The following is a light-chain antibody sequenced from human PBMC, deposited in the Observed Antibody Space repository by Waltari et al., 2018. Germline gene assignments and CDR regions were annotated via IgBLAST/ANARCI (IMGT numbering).Light chain of an antibody. CDR1: QSISTY. V-gene: IGKV1-39*01. CDR2: ASS. Sequence: DIQMPQSPSSLSASVGDRVTITCRESQSISTYFHWYQQQPGKPPKLLVYASSNFQTGVSSRFSGSGSGTDFTLTISSLQPDDFATYYCQQHNGYFGGGTKVEIK. J-gene: IGKJ4*01. CDR3: QQHNGY.